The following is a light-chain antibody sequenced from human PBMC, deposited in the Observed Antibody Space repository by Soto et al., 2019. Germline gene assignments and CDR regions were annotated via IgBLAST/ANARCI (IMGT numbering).Light chain of an antibody. J-gene: IGKJ4*01. V-gene: IGKV3-15*01. CDR3: QYYSHWPLT. Sequence: IVMTQSPATLSVSPGAGATLSCRATQGVYSNAAWYQQKPGQAPRLLIYGASTRAPGTPARFRGSGAGTDFTLTSASLHSEELAIYYWQYYSHWPLTFGGGTKVDIK. CDR2: GAS. CDR1: QGVYSN.